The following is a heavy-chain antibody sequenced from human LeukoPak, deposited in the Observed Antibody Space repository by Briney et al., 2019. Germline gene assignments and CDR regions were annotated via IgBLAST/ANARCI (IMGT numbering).Heavy chain of an antibody. CDR1: GGSISSYY. CDR2: IYSTGST. J-gene: IGHJ4*02. Sequence: SETLSLTCAVSGGSISSYYRSWVRQPAGKGREWSGPIYSTGSTNYNPSLNSRVTMSVDTSNNQFSLRLRSVTAADTAVYYCARKIASAGTAGFDFWGQGALVTVSS. CDR3: ARKIASAGTAGFDF. D-gene: IGHD6-13*01. V-gene: IGHV4-4*07.